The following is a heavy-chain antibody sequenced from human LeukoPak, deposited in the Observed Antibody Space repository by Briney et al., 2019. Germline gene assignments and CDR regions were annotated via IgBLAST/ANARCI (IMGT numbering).Heavy chain of an antibody. D-gene: IGHD3-10*01. V-gene: IGHV3-43*02. Sequence: GGSLRLSCAASGFTFDDYAMHWVRQAPGKGPEWVSLISGDGGSTYYADSVKGRFTISRDNSKNSLYLQMNSLRTEDTASYYCAKDMWRFGELDYGYWGQGTLVTVSS. CDR2: ISGDGGST. CDR3: AKDMWRFGELDYGY. J-gene: IGHJ4*02. CDR1: GFTFDDYA.